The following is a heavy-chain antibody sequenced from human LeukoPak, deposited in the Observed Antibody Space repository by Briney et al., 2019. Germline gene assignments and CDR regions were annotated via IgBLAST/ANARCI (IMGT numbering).Heavy chain of an antibody. D-gene: IGHD6-13*01. J-gene: IGHJ5*02. V-gene: IGHV1-2*02. CDR2: INPNSGGT. Sequence: ASVKVSCKASGYTFTGQYMHWVRQAPGQGLEWMGWINPNSGGTNYAQKFQGRVTMARDTSISTAYMELSSLRSDDTAAYYCARGSGRQQLWFDPWGQGTLVTVSS. CDR1: GYTFTGQY. CDR3: ARGSGRQQLWFDP.